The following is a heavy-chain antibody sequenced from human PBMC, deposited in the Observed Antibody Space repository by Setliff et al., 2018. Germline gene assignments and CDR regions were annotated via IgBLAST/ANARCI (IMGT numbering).Heavy chain of an antibody. CDR3: ARDLGHGGDSDY. D-gene: IGHD2-21*02. CDR2: IGHTGSI. J-gene: IGHJ4*02. CDR1: GYSISSGYI. Sequence: PSETLSLTCTVSGYSISSGYIWGWIRQPPVKGLEWVGNIGHTGSINYNPSLKSRLTISRDTSKNQVSLKLNSVTATDTAVYYCARDLGHGGDSDYWGQGILVTVSS. V-gene: IGHV4-38-2*02.